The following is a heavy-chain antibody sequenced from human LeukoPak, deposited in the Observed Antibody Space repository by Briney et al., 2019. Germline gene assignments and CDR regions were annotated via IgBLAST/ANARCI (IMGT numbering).Heavy chain of an antibody. CDR3: FGITVTDVPY. D-gene: IGHD1-7*01. CDR1: GLPFSHSG. Sequence: GGSLRLSCAASGLPFSHSGMHWVRQAPGKGLEGVAFIRYDGSNKYYADSVKGRFTISRDNSKNALYLQMNSLRGEDTAVYYCFGITVTDVPYWGQGTLVTVSS. J-gene: IGHJ4*02. CDR2: IRYDGSNK. V-gene: IGHV3-30*02.